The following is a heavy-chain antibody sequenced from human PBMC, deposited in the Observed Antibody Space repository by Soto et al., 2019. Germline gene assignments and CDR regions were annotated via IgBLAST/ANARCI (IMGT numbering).Heavy chain of an antibody. J-gene: IGHJ5*02. CDR3: AHRRGIAVAGYWFDP. D-gene: IGHD6-19*01. V-gene: IGHV2-5*02. CDR1: GFSLSTSGVG. Sequence: QITLKESGPPLVKPTQTLTLTCTFSGFSLSTSGVGVGWIRQPPGKALEWLALIYWDDDKRYSPSLKSRLTITKDTSKNQVVLTMTNMDPVDTATYYCAHRRGIAVAGYWFDPWGQGTLVTVSS. CDR2: IYWDDDK.